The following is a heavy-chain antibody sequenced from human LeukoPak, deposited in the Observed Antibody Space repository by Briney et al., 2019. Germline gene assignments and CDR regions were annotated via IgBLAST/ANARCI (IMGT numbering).Heavy chain of an antibody. CDR3: ARGDSSVYYYYMDV. D-gene: IGHD6-6*01. V-gene: IGHV1-2*02. Sequence: GASVKVFCNTFGYTFTGYYMHWVRQAPGQGLEWMGWINPNSGGTNYAQKFQGRVTMTRDTSISTAYMEVSRLRSDDTAVYYCARGDSSVYYYYMDVWGKGTTVTVSS. CDR1: GYTFTGYY. CDR2: INPNSGGT. J-gene: IGHJ6*03.